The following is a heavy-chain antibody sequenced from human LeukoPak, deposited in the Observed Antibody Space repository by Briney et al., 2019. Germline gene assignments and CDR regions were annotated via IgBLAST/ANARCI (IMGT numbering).Heavy chain of an antibody. CDR3: ARHRYSSSWCAY. CDR2: ICYDDGST. J-gene: IGHJ4*02. D-gene: IGHD6-13*01. V-gene: IGHV4-59*08. CDR1: GGSISNYY. Sequence: PSETLSLTCTVSGGSISNYYWSWMRQPPGKGLEWSGYICYDDGSTNYNPSLKSRVTISVDTSKNQFSLKLSSVTAADTAVYYCARHRYSSSWCAYWGQGILVTVSS.